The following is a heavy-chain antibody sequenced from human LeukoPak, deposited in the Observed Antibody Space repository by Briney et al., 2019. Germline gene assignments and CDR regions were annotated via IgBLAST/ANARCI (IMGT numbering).Heavy chain of an antibody. CDR1: GFTFSSYA. Sequence: PGRSLRLSCAASGFTFSSYAMHWVRQAPGKGLEWVALISYDGNNKYYADSVKGRFTISRDNSKNRLYLQTDSLRAEDTAVYSCASLPPDIVVVPAARLDYWGQGTLVTVSS. V-gene: IGHV3-30-3*01. D-gene: IGHD2-2*01. CDR2: ISYDGNNK. J-gene: IGHJ4*02. CDR3: ASLPPDIVVVPAARLDY.